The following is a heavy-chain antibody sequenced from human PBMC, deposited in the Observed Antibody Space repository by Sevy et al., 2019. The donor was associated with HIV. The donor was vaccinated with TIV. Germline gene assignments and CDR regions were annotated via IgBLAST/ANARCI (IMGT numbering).Heavy chain of an antibody. V-gene: IGHV3-64D*06. CDR3: VKDGEYSSSFYFDY. CDR2: ISSNGGST. Sequence: GGSLRLSCSASGFTFSSYAMHWVRQAPGKGLEYVSAISSNGGSTYYADSVKGRFTISRDNSKNTLYLQMSSLRAEDTAVYYCVKDGEYSSSFYFDYWGQRTLVTVSS. J-gene: IGHJ4*02. D-gene: IGHD6-6*01. CDR1: GFTFSSYA.